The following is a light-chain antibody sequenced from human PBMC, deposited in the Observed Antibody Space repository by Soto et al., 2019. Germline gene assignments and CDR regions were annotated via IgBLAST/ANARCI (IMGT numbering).Light chain of an antibody. CDR2: GAS. Sequence: EIVLTQSPGTLSLSPGERATLSCMASQSVSSSYLAWYQQKPGQAPRRLIYGASSRATGIPDRFSGSGSGTDFPLTISRLEPEDFAVYYCQQYGSSPLVTFGQGTRLEIK. CDR3: QQYGSSPLVT. V-gene: IGKV3-20*01. CDR1: QSVSSSY. J-gene: IGKJ5*01.